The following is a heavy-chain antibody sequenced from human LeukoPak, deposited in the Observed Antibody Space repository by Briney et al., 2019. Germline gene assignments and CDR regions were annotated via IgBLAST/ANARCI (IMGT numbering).Heavy chain of an antibody. CDR3: AREFSNSYAFDI. J-gene: IGHJ3*02. Sequence: GGSLRLSCAASGFTFSSYWMSWVRQAPGKGLEWVANIKLDGSEKYYVDSVKGRFTISRDNAENSLYLQMNSLRAEDTAVYYCAREFSNSYAFDIWGQGTMVTVSS. CDR1: GFTFSSYW. CDR2: IKLDGSEK. D-gene: IGHD4-11*01. V-gene: IGHV3-7*01.